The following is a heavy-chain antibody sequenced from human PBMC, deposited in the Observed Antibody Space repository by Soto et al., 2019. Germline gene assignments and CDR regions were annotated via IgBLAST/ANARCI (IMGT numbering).Heavy chain of an antibody. Sequence: PGESLKISCKGSGYSFTSYWIGWVRQMPGKGLEWMGIIYPGDSDTRYSPSFQGQVTISADKSISTAYLQWSSLKASDTAMYYCARTGYYYDSSGYYRYYFEYWGQGTLVTVS. CDR1: GYSFTSYW. V-gene: IGHV5-51*01. CDR3: ARTGYYYDSSGYYRYYFEY. CDR2: IYPGDSDT. D-gene: IGHD3-22*01. J-gene: IGHJ4*02.